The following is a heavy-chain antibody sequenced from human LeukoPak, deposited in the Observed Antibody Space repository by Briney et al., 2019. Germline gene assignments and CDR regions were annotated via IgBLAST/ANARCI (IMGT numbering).Heavy chain of an antibody. D-gene: IGHD4-23*01. CDR2: ISSSSSYI. V-gene: IGHV3-21*01. J-gene: IGHJ4*02. CDR1: GFTFSSYS. Sequence: GGSLRLSCAASGFTFSSYSMNWVRQAPGKGLEWVSSISSSSSYIYYADSVKGRFTISRDNAKNSLYLQMNSLRAEDTAVYYCAREPLATVVTPGTHGEDYWGQGTLVTVSS. CDR3: AREPLATVVTPGTHGEDY.